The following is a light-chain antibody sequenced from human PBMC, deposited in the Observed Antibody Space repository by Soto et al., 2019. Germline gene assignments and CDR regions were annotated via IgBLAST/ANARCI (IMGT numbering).Light chain of an antibody. CDR3: SSYTSSSTWV. V-gene: IGLV2-14*01. Sequence: QSVLTQPASVSGSPGQSITISCTGTSSDVGGYNYVSWYQQHPGKAPKLMIYEVSNRPSWVSNRFSGSKSGNTASLTISGLQAEDEADYYCSSYTSSSTWVFGGGTKVTVL. J-gene: IGLJ3*02. CDR1: SSDVGGYNY. CDR2: EVS.